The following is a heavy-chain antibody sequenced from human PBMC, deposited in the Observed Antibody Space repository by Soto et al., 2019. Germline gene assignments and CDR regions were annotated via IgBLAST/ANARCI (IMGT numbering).Heavy chain of an antibody. CDR3: ARETYGDYVGYFDP. Sequence: GASVKVSCKASGYTFSSYDINWVRQATGQGLEWMGWLNPNSGDTGYAQKFQGRVTLTRNTSINTAYIELSSLTSDDTAVYYCARETYGDYVGYFDPWGQGTLVTVSS. V-gene: IGHV1-8*01. CDR1: GYTFSSYD. J-gene: IGHJ5*02. CDR2: LNPNSGDT. D-gene: IGHD4-17*01.